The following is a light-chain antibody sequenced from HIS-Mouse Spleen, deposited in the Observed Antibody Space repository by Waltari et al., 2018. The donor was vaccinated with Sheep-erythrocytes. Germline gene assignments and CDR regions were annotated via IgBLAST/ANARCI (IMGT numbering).Light chain of an antibody. CDR3: CSYAGSYNHV. J-gene: IGLJ1*01. Sequence: QSALTQPASVSGSLGQSITISCTGTSSDVGSYNLVSWYQQHPGKAPKLMIYEGSKWPSWVSSPFACSKSRNTASLTISELQAEDEADYYCCSYAGSYNHVFATGTKVTVL. CDR2: EGS. V-gene: IGLV2-23*01. CDR1: SSDVGSYNL.